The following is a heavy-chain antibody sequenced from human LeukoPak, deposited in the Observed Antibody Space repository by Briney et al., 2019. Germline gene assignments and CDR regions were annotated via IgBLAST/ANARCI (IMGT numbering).Heavy chain of an antibody. CDR2: ISGSGGST. Sequence: PGGSLRLSCAASGFTFSSYAVSWVRQAPGKGLEWVSAISGSGGSTYYADSVKGRFTISRDNSKNTLYLQMNSLRAEDTAVYYCAKFKYYYGSGTQGAFDYWGQGTLVTVSS. CDR1: GFTFSSYA. CDR3: AKFKYYYGSGTQGAFDY. V-gene: IGHV3-23*01. D-gene: IGHD3-10*01. J-gene: IGHJ4*02.